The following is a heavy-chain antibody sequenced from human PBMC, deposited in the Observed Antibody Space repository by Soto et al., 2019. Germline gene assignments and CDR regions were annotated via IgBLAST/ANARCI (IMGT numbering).Heavy chain of an antibody. J-gene: IGHJ4*02. Sequence: VQLLESGGGLVQPGGSLRLSCVASGFTFSTYAMSWVRQAPGKGREWVSGISGSGDNTYSADSVKGRFTISRDNSKNTLYVQMNSLRVEDTAVYYCAKVGYCSGGSCLQNYDFWGQGTLVTVSS. CDR1: GFTFSTYA. D-gene: IGHD2-15*01. V-gene: IGHV3-23*01. CDR2: ISGSGDNT. CDR3: AKVGYCSGGSCLQNYDF.